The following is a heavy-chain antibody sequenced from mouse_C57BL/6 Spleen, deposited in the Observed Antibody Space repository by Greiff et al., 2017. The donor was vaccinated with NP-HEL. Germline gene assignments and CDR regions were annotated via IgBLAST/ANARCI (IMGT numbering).Heavy chain of an antibody. CDR1: GYTFTDYE. CDR3: TRGLDSSGYFDY. D-gene: IGHD3-2*02. CDR2: IDPETGGT. V-gene: IGHV1-15*01. J-gene: IGHJ2*01. Sequence: QVQLQQSGAELVRPGASVTLSCKASGYTFTDYEMHWVKQTPVHGLEWIGAIDPETGGTAYNQKFKGKAILTADKSSSTAYMELRSLTSEDSAVYYCTRGLDSSGYFDYWGQGTTLTVSS.